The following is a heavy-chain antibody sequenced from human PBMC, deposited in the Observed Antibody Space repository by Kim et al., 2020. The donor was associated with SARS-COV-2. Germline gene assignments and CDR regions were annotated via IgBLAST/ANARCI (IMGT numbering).Heavy chain of an antibody. CDR1: GYTFTSYA. D-gene: IGHD5-12*01. V-gene: IGHV1-3*01. CDR3: ARAYSGYDPFDY. Sequence: ASVKVSCKASGYTFTSYAMHWVRQAPGQRLEWMGWINAGNGNTKYSQKFQGRVTITRDTSASTAYMELSSLRSEDTAVYYCARAYSGYDPFDYWGQGTLVTVSS. CDR2: INAGNGNT. J-gene: IGHJ4*02.